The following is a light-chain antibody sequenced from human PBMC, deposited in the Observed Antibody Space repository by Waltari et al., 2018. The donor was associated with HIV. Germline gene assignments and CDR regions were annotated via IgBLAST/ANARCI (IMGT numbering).Light chain of an antibody. J-gene: IGKJ2*01. V-gene: IGKV1-27*01. Sequence: DIQVTQSPSSLSVSIGARVTITCRATQDTRSSLAWSQHKPVTPPKLLMYVASTLQSGVPSRFRGSGSGTDFTLTSTSLQSEDIGVYYCQKYDRAPYTFGQGTRLEI. CDR2: VAS. CDR3: QKYDRAPYT. CDR1: QDTRSS.